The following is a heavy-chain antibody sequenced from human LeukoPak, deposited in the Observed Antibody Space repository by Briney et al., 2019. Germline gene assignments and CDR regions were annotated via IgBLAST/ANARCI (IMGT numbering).Heavy chain of an antibody. CDR1: GFMLSSYW. J-gene: IGHJ4*02. CDR2: INEDGTEK. D-gene: IGHD5-12*01. CDR3: ARDEVASLGD. Sequence: PGGSLRLSCEASGFMLSSYWMTWVRQAPGKGLEWVANINEDGTEKYYVDSVEGRFTISRDNSKNTLYLQLSSLRAEDTAVYYCARDEVASLGDWGQGTLVAVSS. V-gene: IGHV3-7*01.